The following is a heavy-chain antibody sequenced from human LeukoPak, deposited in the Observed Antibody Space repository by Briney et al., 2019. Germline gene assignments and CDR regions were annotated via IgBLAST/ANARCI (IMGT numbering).Heavy chain of an antibody. CDR3: ASSNWNDVGWFDP. V-gene: IGHV4-38-2*01. D-gene: IGHD1-20*01. CDR1: GYSISSGYY. J-gene: IGHJ5*02. Sequence: SETLSLTCAVSGYSISSGYYWGWIRQPPGKGLEWIGSIYHSGSTYYNPSLKSRVTISVDTSKNQFSLKLSSVTAADTAVYYCASSNWNDVGWFDPWGQGTLVTVSS. CDR2: IYHSGST.